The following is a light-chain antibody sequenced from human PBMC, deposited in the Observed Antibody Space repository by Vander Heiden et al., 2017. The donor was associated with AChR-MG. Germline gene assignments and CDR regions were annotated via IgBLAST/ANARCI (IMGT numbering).Light chain of an antibody. CDR1: PSVGNT. J-gene: IGKJ2*01. V-gene: IGKV3-15*01. CDR2: AVS. CDR3: HEDPKWPYT. Sequence: IVVAQSPGTLPLSPVERATLSCRSRPSVGNTLASYHQKLGLAPSLLIYAVSSRATGVPARFSPSWSVTDFTLTVSSRQSEDSAVSYSHEDPKWPYTFGQGTKLEIK.